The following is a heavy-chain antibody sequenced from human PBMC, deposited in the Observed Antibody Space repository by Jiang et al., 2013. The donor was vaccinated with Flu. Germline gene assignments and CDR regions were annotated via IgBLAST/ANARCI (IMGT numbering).Heavy chain of an antibody. CDR3: ARPYYYGSGSNFDF. J-gene: IGHJ4*02. D-gene: IGHD3-10*01. CDR1: GYTFTSYY. V-gene: IGHV1-46*01. Sequence: SGAEVKKPGASVKVSCKASGYTFTSYYIHWVRQAPGQGLEWMGIINPSGGSTTYTQKFQGRVTMTTDTSTSTVYMELSSLRSDDSAVYYCARPYYYGSGSNFDFWGQGTLVTVSS. CDR2: INPSGGST.